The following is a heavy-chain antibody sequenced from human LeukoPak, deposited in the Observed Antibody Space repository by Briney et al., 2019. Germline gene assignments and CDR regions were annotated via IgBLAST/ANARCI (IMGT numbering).Heavy chain of an antibody. J-gene: IGHJ5*02. CDR3: AGTYYDILTDQPEDNWFDP. CDR1: GFTFSSYW. D-gene: IGHD3-9*01. Sequence: GGSLRLSCAASGFTFSSYWMSWVRQAPGKGLEWVANIKKDGSEKYYVDSVKGRFTISRDNAKTPLYLQMNSLRAEDTAVYYCAGTYYDILTDQPEDNWFDPWGQGTLVTVSS. CDR2: IKKDGSEK. V-gene: IGHV3-7*01.